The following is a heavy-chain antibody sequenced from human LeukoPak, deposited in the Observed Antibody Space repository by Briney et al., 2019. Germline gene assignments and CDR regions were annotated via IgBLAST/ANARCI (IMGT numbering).Heavy chain of an antibody. D-gene: IGHD4-17*01. J-gene: IGHJ4*02. Sequence: PSETLSLTCTVSGGSLSDYYWTWVRQPPGKGLEWIGYIYYTGSTNYNPSLKSRVTISVDTSKTQFSLKLTSVTPADTAVYYCARASHDYGDYSHFDYWGQGTLVTVSS. V-gene: IGHV4-59*01. CDR2: IYYTGST. CDR3: ARASHDYGDYSHFDY. CDR1: GGSLSDYY.